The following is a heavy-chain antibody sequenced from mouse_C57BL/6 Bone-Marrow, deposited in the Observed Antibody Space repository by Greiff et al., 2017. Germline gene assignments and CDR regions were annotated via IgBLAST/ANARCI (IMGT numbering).Heavy chain of an antibody. D-gene: IGHD2-4*01. CDR3: ARCDDYGDGYDYAMDY. Sequence: VQLQESGPELVKPGASVKISCKASGYAFSSSWMNWVKPRPGKGLEWIGRIYPGDGDTNYNGKFKGKATLTADKSSSTAYMQLSSLTSEDSAVYFCARCDDYGDGYDYAMDYWGQGTSVTVSS. J-gene: IGHJ4*01. CDR1: GYAFSSSW. CDR2: IYPGDGDT. V-gene: IGHV1-82*01.